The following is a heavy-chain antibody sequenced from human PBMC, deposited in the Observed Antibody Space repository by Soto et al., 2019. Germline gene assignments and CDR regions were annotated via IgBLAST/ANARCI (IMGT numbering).Heavy chain of an antibody. Sequence: ESGGGLVQPGGSLRLSCAASGFTFSSYAMSWVRQAPGKGLEWVSTFSAGSVTTYYADSVKGRFTISRDNSKNTLYLQLNSLRIEDTAVYYCAKVVPTRYFDLWGRGTLVTVSS. V-gene: IGHV3-23*01. CDR1: GFTFSSYA. CDR2: FSAGSVTT. J-gene: IGHJ2*01. D-gene: IGHD2-15*01. CDR3: AKVVPTRYFDL.